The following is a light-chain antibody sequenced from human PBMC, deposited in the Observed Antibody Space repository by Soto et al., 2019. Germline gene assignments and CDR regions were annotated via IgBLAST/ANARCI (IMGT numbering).Light chain of an antibody. J-gene: IGKJ1*01. Sequence: EIVLTQSPGTLSLSPVERATLSCKASQSVSSYFLAWYQRKPGQAPRLLIYGASYRATDIPYRFSGSGSGTDFTLTITRLEPEDFAVYYCQQYGTSPPTFGQGTKVEI. CDR2: GAS. CDR3: QQYGTSPPT. V-gene: IGKV3-20*01. CDR1: QSVSSYF.